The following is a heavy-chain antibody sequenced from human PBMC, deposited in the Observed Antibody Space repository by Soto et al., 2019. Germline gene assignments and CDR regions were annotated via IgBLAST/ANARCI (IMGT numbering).Heavy chain of an antibody. J-gene: IGHJ5*02. CDR1: GGTIRSPDW. V-gene: IGHV4-4*01. CDR2: IFQSGST. Sequence: KLRETLSLTCGVSGGTIRSPDWWTWVRQPPGKGLEWIGEIFQSGSTNYTPSLESRVTISVDKSKNQFSLTLTSVTAADTAVYFCARGRGRYSSGWSWFDPWGQGILVTVSS. CDR3: ARGRGRYSSGWSWFDP. D-gene: IGHD6-19*01.